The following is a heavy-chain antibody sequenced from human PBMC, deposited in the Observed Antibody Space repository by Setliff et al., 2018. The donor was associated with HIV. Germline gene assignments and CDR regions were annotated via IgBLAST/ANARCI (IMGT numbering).Heavy chain of an antibody. V-gene: IGHV4-61*02. CDR2: IYISGST. Sequence: SETLSLTCTVSGGSISSGNYYWNWIRQPAGKGLEWTGRIYISGSTNYNPSLESRVTISLDTSKNQFSLKLSSVTAADTAVYYCAREDYYDSSGDAFDIWGQGTMVTVSS. J-gene: IGHJ3*02. CDR3: AREDYYDSSGDAFDI. CDR1: GGSISSGNYY. D-gene: IGHD3-22*01.